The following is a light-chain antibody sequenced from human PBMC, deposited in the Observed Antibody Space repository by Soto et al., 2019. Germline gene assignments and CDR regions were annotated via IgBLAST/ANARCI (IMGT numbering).Light chain of an antibody. Sequence: DIQLTQSPSFLSASGGDRVTITCRASHGISSYLDWYQQKPGKAPKLLIYAASTLQSGVPSRFRGSGSGTEFTLTISSLQPEDFATYYCQQLNSYPRTFGQGTKLEIK. CDR3: QQLNSYPRT. CDR1: HGISSY. V-gene: IGKV1-9*01. CDR2: AAS. J-gene: IGKJ1*01.